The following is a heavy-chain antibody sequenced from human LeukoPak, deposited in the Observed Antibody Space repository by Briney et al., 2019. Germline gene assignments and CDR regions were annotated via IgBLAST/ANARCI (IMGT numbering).Heavy chain of an antibody. CDR1: GGSFSGYY. D-gene: IGHD1-26*01. V-gene: IGHV4-34*01. Sequence: SETLSLTCAVYGGSFSGYYWSWNRQPPGKGLEWIGEINHSGSTNYNPSLKSRVTISVDTSKNQFSLKLSSVTAADTAVYYCARGGSEKKTYYYYYYYMDVWGKGTTVTVSS. CDR3: ARGGSEKKTYYYYYYYMDV. CDR2: INHSGST. J-gene: IGHJ6*03.